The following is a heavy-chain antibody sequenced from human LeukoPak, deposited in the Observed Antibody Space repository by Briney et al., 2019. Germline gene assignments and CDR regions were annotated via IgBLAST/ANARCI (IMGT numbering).Heavy chain of an antibody. CDR3: AREVTTVVNGAFDI. CDR1: GYTFTGYY. CDR2: INPNSGGT. V-gene: IGHV1-2*02. D-gene: IGHD4-23*01. J-gene: IGHJ3*02. Sequence: ASVKVSCKASGYTFTGYYMHWVRQAPGQGLEWMGWINPNSGGTNYAQKFQGRVTMTRDTSISTAYMELSRLRSDDTAVYYCAREVTTVVNGAFDIWGQGTMVTVSS.